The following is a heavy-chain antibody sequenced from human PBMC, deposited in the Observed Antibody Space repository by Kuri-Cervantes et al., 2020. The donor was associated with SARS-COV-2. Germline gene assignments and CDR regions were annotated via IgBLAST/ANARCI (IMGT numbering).Heavy chain of an antibody. CDR3: ARGGGDYGSGKGKKTPPRGHYYYGMDV. V-gene: IGHV4-34*01. CDR2: INHSGST. J-gene: IGHJ6*02. Sequence: SETLSLTCAVYGGSFSGYYWSWNRQPPGKGLEWIGEINHSGSTNYNPSLKSRVTISVDTSKNQFSLKLSSVTAADTAVYYCARGGGDYGSGKGKKTPPRGHYYYGMDVWGQGTTVTVSS. CDR1: GGSFSGYY. D-gene: IGHD3-10*01.